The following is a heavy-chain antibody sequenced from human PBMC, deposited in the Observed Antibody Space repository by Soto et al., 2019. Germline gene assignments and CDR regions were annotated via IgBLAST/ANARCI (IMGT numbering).Heavy chain of an antibody. D-gene: IGHD4-17*01. J-gene: IGHJ4*02. CDR3: AKDMQSTVTMADY. V-gene: IGHV3-9*01. CDR2: LSWNGGSL. CDR1: GFTFDDYA. Sequence: EVQLVESGGGLVQPGRSLRLSCAASGFTFDDYAMHWVRQAPGKGLEWVSGLSWNGGSLGYADSVKGRFTNSRDNAKNSLYLQMNSLRAEDTALYYCAKDMQSTVTMADYWGQGTLVTVSS.